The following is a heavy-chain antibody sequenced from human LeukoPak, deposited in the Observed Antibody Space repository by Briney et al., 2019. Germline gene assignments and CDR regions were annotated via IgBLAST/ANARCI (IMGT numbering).Heavy chain of an antibody. CDR2: MYYSGST. D-gene: IGHD5-12*01. Sequence: SETLSLTCTVSGGSISSYYWSWIRQPPGKGLEWIGSMYYSGSTFYNPSLKSRVTISVDTSKNQFSLKLSSVTAADTTVYYCARYHSGYDDYWGQGTLVTVSS. V-gene: IGHV4-59*12. CDR3: ARYHSGYDDY. CDR1: GGSISSYY. J-gene: IGHJ4*02.